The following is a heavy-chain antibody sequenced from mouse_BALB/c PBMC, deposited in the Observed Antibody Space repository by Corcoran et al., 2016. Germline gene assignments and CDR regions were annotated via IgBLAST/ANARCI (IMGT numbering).Heavy chain of an antibody. J-gene: IGHJ1*01. D-gene: IGHD2-1*01. CDR1: GYSFTGYY. CDR3: ARYGNPHWYFDV. V-gene: IGHV1S34*01. Sequence: LVKTGASVKISCKASGYSFTGYYMHWVKQSHGKSLEWIGYISCYNGATSYNQKFKGKATVTVDTSSSTAYMQFNRLTSEDSAVYYCARYGNPHWYFDVWGAGTTVTASS. CDR2: ISCYNGAT.